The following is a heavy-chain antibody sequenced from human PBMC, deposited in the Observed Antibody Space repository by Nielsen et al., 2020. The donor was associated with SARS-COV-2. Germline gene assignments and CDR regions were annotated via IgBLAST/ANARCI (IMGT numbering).Heavy chain of an antibody. CDR3: ARHRGGNPLFWYYYYGMDV. Sequence: GESLKISCKGSGYRFTTSWIGWVRQMPGKGLEWMGIIYPGDSDTRYSPSFQGQVTISADKSISTAYLQWSSLKASDTAMYYCARHRGGNPLFWYYYYGMDVWGQGTTVTVSS. CDR1: GYRFTTSW. V-gene: IGHV5-51*01. CDR2: IYPGDSDT. D-gene: IGHD4-23*01. J-gene: IGHJ6*02.